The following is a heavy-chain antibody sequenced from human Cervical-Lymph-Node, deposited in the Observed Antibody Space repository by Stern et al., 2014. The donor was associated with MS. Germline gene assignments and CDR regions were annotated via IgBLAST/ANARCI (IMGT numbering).Heavy chain of an antibody. D-gene: IGHD3-10*01. CDR3: ARGSGDNWFGP. CDR1: GG. J-gene: IGHJ5*02. V-gene: IGHV1-69*06. CDR2: GIPFVGTS. Sequence: QVQLVQSGAEVKKPGSSVKVSCKSSGGISWVRQAPGQGLEWMGGGIPFVGTSNYAQKFQVRVTITADTSTNTTYLHLSRLTSADTAVYYCARGSGDNWFGPLGQGTLVTVSS.